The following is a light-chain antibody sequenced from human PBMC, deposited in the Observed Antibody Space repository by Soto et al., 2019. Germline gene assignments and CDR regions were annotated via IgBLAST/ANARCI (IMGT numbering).Light chain of an antibody. CDR1: QSVLSSSDSKNY. J-gene: IGKJ5*01. V-gene: IGKV4-1*01. CDR2: WAS. Sequence: DIVMTQSPDSLAVSLGARATINCKSSQSVLSSSDSKNYLAWYQQKPGQPPKLLIYWASTRESVVPDRFSGSGSGTDFTLTSSSLQAEDVATYYCQQYYSNPITFGQGTRLEIK. CDR3: QQYYSNPIT.